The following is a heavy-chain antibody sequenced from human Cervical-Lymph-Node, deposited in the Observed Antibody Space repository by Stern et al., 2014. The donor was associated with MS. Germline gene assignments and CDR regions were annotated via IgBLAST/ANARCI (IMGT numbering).Heavy chain of an antibody. Sequence: QITLKESGPALVKPTQTLTLTCTFSGFSLSTRGMCVSWIRQPPGKALEWLALIDWDDDKYYSTSLKTRLAISKDTSKNQVVLTMTNMDPVDTATYYCARINSESSRWQYWYFDLWGRGTLVTVSS. CDR2: IDWDDDK. V-gene: IGHV2-70*01. CDR3: ARINSESSRWQYWYFDL. J-gene: IGHJ2*01. D-gene: IGHD6-13*01. CDR1: GFSLSTRGMC.